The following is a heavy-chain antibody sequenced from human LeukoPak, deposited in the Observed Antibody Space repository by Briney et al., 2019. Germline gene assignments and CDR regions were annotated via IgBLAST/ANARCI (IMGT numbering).Heavy chain of an antibody. J-gene: IGHJ4*02. V-gene: IGHV4-39*01. D-gene: IGHD6-19*01. CDR1: GGSITISPYY. CDR2: IDYSPST. CDR3: ARTPGQQWLSSY. Sequence: TSETLSLTCTVSGGSITISPYYWAWIRQPPGKGLEWIGSIDYSPSTYYNPSLKSRVTISADTSKNQFSLRLSSVTAADTAVYHCARTPGQQWLSSYWGQGTLVTVSS.